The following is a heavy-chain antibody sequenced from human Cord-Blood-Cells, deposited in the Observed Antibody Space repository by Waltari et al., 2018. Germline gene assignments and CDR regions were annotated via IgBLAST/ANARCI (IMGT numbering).Heavy chain of an antibody. Sequence: QLQLQESGPGLVKPSETLSLTCTVSGGSISSSSYYWGWIRQPPGKGLEWIGRIYYSGSSYYDPSLKGRVTISVDTSKNQFSLKLSSVTAADTAVYYCARQVDGLLLAVAGTVNWFDPWGQGTLVTVSS. CDR1: GGSISSSSYY. CDR3: ARQVDGLLLAVAGTVNWFDP. V-gene: IGHV4-39*01. J-gene: IGHJ5*02. CDR2: IYYSGSS. D-gene: IGHD6-19*01.